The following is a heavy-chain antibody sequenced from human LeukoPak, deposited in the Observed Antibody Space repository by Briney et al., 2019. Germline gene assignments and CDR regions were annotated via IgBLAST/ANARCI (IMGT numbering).Heavy chain of an antibody. CDR1: GFTFSNAW. CDR2: IKSKVDGETT. V-gene: IGHV3-15*01. Sequence: GGSLRLSCAGSGFTFSNAWMNWVRQAPGKGLAWVGRIKSKVDGETTDYAAPVSGRFTVSRDDSENTVYLQMNSLKTEDTAVYYCVTGGYYLDYWGQGTPVTVSS. CDR3: VTGGYYLDY. J-gene: IGHJ4*02.